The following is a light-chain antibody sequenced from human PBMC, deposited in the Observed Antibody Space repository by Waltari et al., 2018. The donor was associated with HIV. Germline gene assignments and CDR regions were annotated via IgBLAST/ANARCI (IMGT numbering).Light chain of an antibody. V-gene: IGLV1-47*01. CDR3: ASWDESLNGRV. Sequence: QSVVTQPPSASGAPGPPVTISCSGPHANIGRRLAYSYQQSPGTAPKLVIHKNDQRPSGVPDRFSGSKAGTSASLASSGLRSEDEADYYCASWDESLNGRVFGGGTKLTVL. CDR2: KND. J-gene: IGLJ3*02. CDR1: HANIGRRL.